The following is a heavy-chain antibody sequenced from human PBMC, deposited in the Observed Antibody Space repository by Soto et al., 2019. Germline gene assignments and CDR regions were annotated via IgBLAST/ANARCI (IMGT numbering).Heavy chain of an antibody. CDR3: TRERPDYYDSSGYYYVPFWYYYYGMDV. D-gene: IGHD3-22*01. Sequence: GSLRLSCTAAGFTFGDYAMSWVRQAPGKGLEWVGFIISKAYGGTTEYAASVKGRFTISRDDSKSIAYLQMNSLKTEDTAVYYCTRERPDYYDSSGYYYVPFWYYYYGMDVWGQGTTVTVSS. J-gene: IGHJ6*02. V-gene: IGHV3-49*04. CDR1: GFTFGDYA. CDR2: IISKAYGGTT.